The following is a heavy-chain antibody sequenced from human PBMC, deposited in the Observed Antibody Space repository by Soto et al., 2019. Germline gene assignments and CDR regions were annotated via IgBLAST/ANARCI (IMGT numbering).Heavy chain of an antibody. J-gene: IGHJ4*02. D-gene: IGHD4-17*01. V-gene: IGHV4-39*01. Sequence: QLQLQESGPELVKPSETLSLNCTVSGGSLTSNSYYWGWIRLPPGQGLEWIGSFYYSQSTYFNPTLKSRVTIAVETSKNQYSLKLSAVTAADTAVYYCARSSTVTYEYWGQGILVTVSS. CDR2: FYYSQST. CDR1: GGSLTSNSYY. CDR3: ARSSTVTYEY.